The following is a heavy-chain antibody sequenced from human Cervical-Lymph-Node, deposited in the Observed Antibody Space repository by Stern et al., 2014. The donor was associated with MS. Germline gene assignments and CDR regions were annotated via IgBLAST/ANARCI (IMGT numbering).Heavy chain of an antibody. CDR3: GHVSGGVYDPIAL. CDR2: ISWDDDK. Sequence: QVTLKESGPRLVGPTQTLTLTCSFSGFSLSTTGVSVTWIRQPPGKALEWLADISWDDDKRYRPSLRSRLTITKDTSRNHVVLKMTNVDPADTASYYCGHVSGGVYDPIALWGQGTLVTVSS. V-gene: IGHV2-5*02. D-gene: IGHD2-15*01. J-gene: IGHJ4*02. CDR1: GFSLSTTGVS.